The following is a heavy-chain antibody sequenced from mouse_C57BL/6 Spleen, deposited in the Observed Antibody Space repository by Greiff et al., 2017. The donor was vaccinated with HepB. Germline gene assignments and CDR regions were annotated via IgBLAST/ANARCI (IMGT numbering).Heavy chain of an antibody. D-gene: IGHD2-5*01. CDR3: AREGAYYSNRYYAMDY. V-gene: IGHV1-69*01. J-gene: IGHJ4*01. CDR1: GYTFTSYW. Sequence: QVQLQQPGAELVMPGASVKLSCKASGYTFTSYWMHWVKQRPGQGLEWIGEIDPSDSYTNYNQKFKGKSTLTVDKSSSKAYMQLSSLTSEDSAVYYCAREGAYYSNRYYAMDYWGQGTSVTVSS. CDR2: IDPSDSYT.